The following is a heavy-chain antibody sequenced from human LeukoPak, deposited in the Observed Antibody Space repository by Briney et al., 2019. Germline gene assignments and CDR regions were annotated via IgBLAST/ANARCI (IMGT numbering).Heavy chain of an antibody. J-gene: IGHJ3*02. D-gene: IGHD1-26*01. Sequence: GGSLRLSCAASVFTFSNAWMSWVRQAPEKGLEWVGRIKAKTDGGTTDYAAPVKGRFTISRDDSKNTLYLLMNSLKTEDTAVYYCTTEVLEGATDGTFDNWGQGTMVTVSS. CDR1: VFTFSNAW. V-gene: IGHV3-15*01. CDR3: TTEVLEGATDGTFDN. CDR2: IKAKTDGGTT.